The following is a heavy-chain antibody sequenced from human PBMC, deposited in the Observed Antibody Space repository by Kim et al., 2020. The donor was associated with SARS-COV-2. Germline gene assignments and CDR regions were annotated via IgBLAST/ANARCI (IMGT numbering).Heavy chain of an antibody. Sequence: GGSLRLSCAASGFTFSSFAMNWVRQAPGKGLEWVSGISGSGSSTYYADSVKGRFTFSRDTYKNTLYLQMNRRRAEATAVYYWAEDFSCDNSGAWSFD. CDR1: GFTFSSFA. J-gene: IGHJ3*02. CDR2: ISGSGSST. D-gene: IGHD2-15*01. V-gene: IGHV3-23*01. CDR3: AEDFSCDNSGAWSFD.